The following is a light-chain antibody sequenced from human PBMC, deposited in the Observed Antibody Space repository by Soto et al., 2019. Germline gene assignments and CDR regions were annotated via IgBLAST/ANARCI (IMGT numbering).Light chain of an antibody. CDR1: QSISFW. J-gene: IGKJ4*01. CDR2: KAS. Sequence: DIQMTQSPSTLSASVGDRVTITCRASQSISFWLAWYQQKPGKAPNLLIYKASTLNSGVPSKFSGSGSGTEFTLTISSLQPDDFATYYCQHYPSYPHTFGGGTKVEIK. V-gene: IGKV1-5*03. CDR3: QHYPSYPHT.